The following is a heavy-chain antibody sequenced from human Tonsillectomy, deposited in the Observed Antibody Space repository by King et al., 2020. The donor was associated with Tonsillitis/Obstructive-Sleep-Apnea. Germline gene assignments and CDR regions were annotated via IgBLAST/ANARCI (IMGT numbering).Heavy chain of an antibody. CDR1: GFTFDDYA. CDR2: ISWNSGSI. J-gene: IGHJ6*03. D-gene: IGHD3-3*01. CDR3: AKDRLYHFWSGSGTYYYYYYYIDV. Sequence: VQLVESGGGLVQPGRSLRLSCAASGFTFDDYAMHWVRQAPGKGLEWVSGISWNSGSIGYADSVKGRFTISRDNAKNSLYLQMNSLRAEDTALYYCAKDRLYHFWSGSGTYYYYYYYIDVWGKGTTVTVSS. V-gene: IGHV3-9*01.